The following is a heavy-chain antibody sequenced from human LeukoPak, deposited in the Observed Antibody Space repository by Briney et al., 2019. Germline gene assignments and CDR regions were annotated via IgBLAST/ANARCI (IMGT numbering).Heavy chain of an antibody. J-gene: IGHJ5*02. CDR3: ARVDGSCSGGSCPSGNWFDP. V-gene: IGHV4-39*07. D-gene: IGHD2-15*01. CDR2: IYYAGST. Sequence: PSETLSLTCNVSGDSISSSSYYWSWIRVPPGKGLEWIGSIYYAGSTYYNPSLKSRVIISVDTSKNQFSLKLNSVTAADTAVYYCARVDGSCSGGSCPSGNWFDPWGQGTLVTVSS. CDR1: GDSISSSSYY.